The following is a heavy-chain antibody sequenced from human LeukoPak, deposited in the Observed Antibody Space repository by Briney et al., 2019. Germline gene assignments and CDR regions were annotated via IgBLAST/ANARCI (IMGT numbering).Heavy chain of an antibody. Sequence: VKVXCKXSXYTFTSXGISWVRQAPGQGLEWMGWISAYNGNTNYAQKLQGRVTMTTDTSTSTAYMELRSLRSDDTAVYYCARDTYYHDSSGYPDYWGQGTLVTVSS. CDR2: ISAYNGNT. CDR1: XYTFTSXG. V-gene: IGHV1-18*01. CDR3: ARDTYYHDSSGYPDY. J-gene: IGHJ4*02. D-gene: IGHD3-22*01.